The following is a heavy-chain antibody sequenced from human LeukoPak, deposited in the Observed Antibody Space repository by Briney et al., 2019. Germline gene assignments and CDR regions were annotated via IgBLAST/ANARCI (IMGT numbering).Heavy chain of an antibody. D-gene: IGHD2-15*01. V-gene: IGHV1-18*01. CDR1: GYTFTSYG. CDR3: ARRIVVVVAADQGYDAFDI. J-gene: IGHJ3*02. Sequence: ASVKVSCKASGYTFTSYGISWVRQAPGQGLEWMGWISAYNGNTNYAQKLQGRVTMTTDTSTSTAYMELSSLRSEDTAVYYCARRIVVVVAADQGYDAFDIWGQGTMVTVSS. CDR2: ISAYNGNT.